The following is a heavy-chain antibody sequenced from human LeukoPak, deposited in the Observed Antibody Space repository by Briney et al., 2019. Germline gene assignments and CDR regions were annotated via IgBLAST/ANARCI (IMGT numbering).Heavy chain of an antibody. D-gene: IGHD2-2*01. Sequence: SQTLSLTCTVSGGSISSGGFYWSWIRQHPGKGLEWIGYIYYSGSTYYNPSLKSRVTISVDTSKNQFSLKLSSVTAADTAVYYCARDTYCSSTSCIDYYYYGMDVWGQGTTVTVSS. CDR1: GGSISSGGFY. J-gene: IGHJ6*02. V-gene: IGHV4-31*03. CDR2: IYYSGST. CDR3: ARDTYCSSTSCIDYYYYGMDV.